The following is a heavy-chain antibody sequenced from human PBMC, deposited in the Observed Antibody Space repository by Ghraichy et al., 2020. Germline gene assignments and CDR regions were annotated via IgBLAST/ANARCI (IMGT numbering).Heavy chain of an antibody. CDR3: ARALVSGGIYSGGCGMDV. D-gene: IGHD2-15*01. CDR1: GLSISSGYY. CDR2: IYHSGNT. Sequence: GSLRLSCTVSGLSISSGYYWGWIRQSPGKGLEWIGNIYHSGNTYYNPSLKSRVTISVDTSKNQFSLKLTSVTAADTAMYYCARALVSGGIYSGGCGMDVWGQGTTVTVSS. J-gene: IGHJ6*02. V-gene: IGHV4-38-2*02.